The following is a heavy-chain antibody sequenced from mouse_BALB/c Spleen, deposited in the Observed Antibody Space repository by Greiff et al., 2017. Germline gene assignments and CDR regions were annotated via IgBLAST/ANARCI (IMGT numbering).Heavy chain of an antibody. CDR3: TRYRYGFAY. J-gene: IGHJ3*01. D-gene: IGHD2-14*01. CDR1: GFAFSSYD. Sequence: EVQVVESGGGLVKPGGSLKLSCAASGFAFSSYDMSWVRQTPEKRLEWVAYISSGGGSTYYPDTVKGRFTISRDNAKNTLYLQMSSLKSEDTAMYYCTRYRYGFAYWGQGTLVTVSA. V-gene: IGHV5-12-1*01. CDR2: ISSGGGST.